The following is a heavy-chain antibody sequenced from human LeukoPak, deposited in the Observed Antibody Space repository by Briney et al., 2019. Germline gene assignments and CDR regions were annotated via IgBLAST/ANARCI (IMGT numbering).Heavy chain of an antibody. V-gene: IGHV4-39*01. D-gene: IGHD4-17*01. J-gene: IGHJ3*02. Sequence: SETLSLTCTVSGGSISSSSYYWGWIRQPPGKGREWIGSIYYSGSTYYNPSLKSRVTISVDTSKNQFSLKLSSVTAADTAVYYCARPPNYGSDAFDIWGQGTKVTVSS. CDR3: ARPPNYGSDAFDI. CDR2: IYYSGST. CDR1: GGSISSSSYY.